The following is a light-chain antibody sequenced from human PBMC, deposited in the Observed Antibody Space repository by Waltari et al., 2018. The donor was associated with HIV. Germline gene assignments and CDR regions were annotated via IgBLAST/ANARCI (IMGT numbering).Light chain of an antibody. CDR2: VNSDGSH. Sequence: QLVLTQSPSASASLGASVKLTCTLSSGHNSYAIAWHQQQPEKGPRYLMKVNSDGSHSKGDGLPDRFSGSSSGAERYLTISSLQSEDEADYYGQTWGTDIYSWVFGGGTKLTVL. J-gene: IGLJ3*02. CDR1: SGHNSYA. CDR3: QTWGTDIYSWV. V-gene: IGLV4-69*01.